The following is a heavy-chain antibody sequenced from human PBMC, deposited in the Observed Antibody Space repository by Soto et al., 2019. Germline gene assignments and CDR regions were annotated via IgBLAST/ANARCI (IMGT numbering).Heavy chain of an antibody. V-gene: IGHV1-69*13. CDR1: GGTFSSYA. CDR2: IIPIFGTA. Sequence: SVKVSCEASGGTFSSYAISWVRQAPGQGLEWMGGIIPIFGTANYAQKFQGRVTITADESTSTAYMELSSLRSEDTAVYYCARVESSSSEFDYWGQGTLVTVSS. D-gene: IGHD6-13*01. J-gene: IGHJ4*02. CDR3: ARVESSSSEFDY.